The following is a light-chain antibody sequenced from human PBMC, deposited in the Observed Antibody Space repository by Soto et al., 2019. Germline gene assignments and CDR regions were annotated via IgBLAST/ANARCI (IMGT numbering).Light chain of an antibody. CDR3: QHSET. CDR2: GAS. CDR1: QSVSSN. J-gene: IGKJ1*01. Sequence: EIVMTQSPATLSVYPGERATLSCRASQSVSSNLAWYQQKPGQAPRLLIYGASTRATGIPARFSGSESGPEFTLTISSLQSEDVAVYYCQHSETFGQGTKVDNK. V-gene: IGKV3-15*01.